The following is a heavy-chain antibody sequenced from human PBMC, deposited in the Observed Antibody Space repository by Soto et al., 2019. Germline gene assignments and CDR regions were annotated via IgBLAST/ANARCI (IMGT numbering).Heavy chain of an antibody. CDR2: INAGSGNT. J-gene: IGHJ6*03. CDR1: GYTFTSYA. V-gene: IGHV1-3*01. Sequence: QVQLVQSGAEVKKPGASVKVSCKDSGYTFTSYAMHWVRQAPGQRLEWMGWINAGSGNTKYSQKFQGRVAITRDTSASTAYMELSSLRSEDTAIYYCARDLTMVRGVIYYMDVWGKGTTVTVSS. D-gene: IGHD3-10*01. CDR3: ARDLTMVRGVIYYMDV.